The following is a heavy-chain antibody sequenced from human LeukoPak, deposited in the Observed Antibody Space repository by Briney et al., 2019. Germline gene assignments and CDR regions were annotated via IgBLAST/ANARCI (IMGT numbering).Heavy chain of an antibody. CDR3: ATRNFGDYGAFDI. CDR2: LHPEDGEL. Sequence: ASVKVSCKVSGYTLSDLAMHWVRQAPGKGLEWMGGLHPEDGELIYAQPLQGRVTMTEDTSTDTAYMELSSLRSEDTAVYYCATRNFGDYGAFDIWGQGTMATVSS. CDR1: GYTLSDLA. V-gene: IGHV1-24*01. J-gene: IGHJ3*02. D-gene: IGHD4-17*01.